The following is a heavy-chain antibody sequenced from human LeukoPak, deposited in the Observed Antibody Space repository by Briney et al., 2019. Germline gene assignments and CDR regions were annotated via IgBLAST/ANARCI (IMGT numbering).Heavy chain of an antibody. V-gene: IGHV3-48*03. J-gene: IGHJ4*02. CDR2: ISSSGSTI. D-gene: IGHD6-13*01. CDR1: GFTFSSYE. Sequence: GGPLRLSCAASGFTFSSYEMNWVRQAPGKGLEWVSYISSSGSTIYYADSVKGRFTISRDNAKNSLYLQMNSLRAEDTAVYYCAPQGGVIAAAGIAPSDYFDYWGQGTLVTVSS. CDR3: APQGGVIAAAGIAPSDYFDY.